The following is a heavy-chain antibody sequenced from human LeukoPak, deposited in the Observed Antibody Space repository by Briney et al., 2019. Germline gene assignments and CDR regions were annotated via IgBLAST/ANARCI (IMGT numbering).Heavy chain of an antibody. CDR3: ARINSGWYFDY. D-gene: IGHD6-19*01. CDR2: IYYSGNT. CDR1: GGSISSHY. Sequence: SEVLSLTCIVSGGSISSHYWTWIRQPPGKGLEYIGYIYYSGNTNYNPSLKSRVTISVDRSKNQFSLKLTSVTAEDTAVYYCARINSGWYFDYWGQGTLVTVSS. J-gene: IGHJ4*02. V-gene: IGHV4-59*11.